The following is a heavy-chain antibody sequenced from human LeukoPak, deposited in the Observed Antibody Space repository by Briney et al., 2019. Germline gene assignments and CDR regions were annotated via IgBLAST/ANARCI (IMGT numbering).Heavy chain of an antibody. CDR2: ISSSGSTI. J-gene: IGHJ4*02. V-gene: IGHV3-48*03. CDR1: GFTFSSYE. CDR3: AKAPDYDILTGYYLDY. Sequence: GGSLRLSCAASGFTFSSYEMNWVRQAPGKGLEWVSYISSSGSTIYYADSVKGRFTISRDNAKNSLYLQMNSLRAEDTALYYCAKAPDYDILTGYYLDYWGQGTLVTVSS. D-gene: IGHD3-9*01.